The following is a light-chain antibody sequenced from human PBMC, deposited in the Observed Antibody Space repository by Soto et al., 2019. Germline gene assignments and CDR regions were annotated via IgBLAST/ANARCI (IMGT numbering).Light chain of an antibody. CDR3: CSYAGSSTFPYV. CDR1: SSDVGSYNL. CDR2: EVS. J-gene: IGLJ1*01. V-gene: IGLV2-23*02. Sequence: SVLTQPAPVSGSPGQSITLSCTGNSSDVGSYNLVSWYQQHPGKAPKLMIYEVSKRPSGVSNRFSGSKSGNTASLTISGLQAEDEADYYCCSYAGSSTFPYVFGTGTKVTVL.